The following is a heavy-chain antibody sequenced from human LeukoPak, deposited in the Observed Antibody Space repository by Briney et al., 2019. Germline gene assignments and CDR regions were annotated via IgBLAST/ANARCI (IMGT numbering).Heavy chain of an antibody. Sequence: SGGSLRLSCAASGFTVSSNYMSWVRQAPGKGLEWVSVIYSGGSTYYADSVKGRFTISRDNSKNTLYLQMNSLRAEDTAVYYCARVPYGGNSGAYFDYWGQGTLVTVSS. CDR2: IYSGGST. CDR3: ARVPYGGNSGAYFDY. V-gene: IGHV3-66*01. CDR1: GFTVSSNY. D-gene: IGHD4-23*01. J-gene: IGHJ4*02.